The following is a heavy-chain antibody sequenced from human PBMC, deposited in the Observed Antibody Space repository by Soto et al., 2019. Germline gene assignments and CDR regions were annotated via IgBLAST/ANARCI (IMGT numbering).Heavy chain of an antibody. CDR3: ARAGAARIYYYGMDV. V-gene: IGHV4-59*01. D-gene: IGHD6-6*01. J-gene: IGHJ6*02. CDR1: GGSISSYY. CDR2: IYYSGST. Sequence: QVQLQESGPGLVKPSETLSLTCTVSGGSISSYYWRWIRQPPGKGLEWIGYIYYSGSTNYNPSLKSRVTISVDTSTNQFSLKLSSVTAADTAVYYCARAGAARIYYYGMDVWGQGTTVTVSS.